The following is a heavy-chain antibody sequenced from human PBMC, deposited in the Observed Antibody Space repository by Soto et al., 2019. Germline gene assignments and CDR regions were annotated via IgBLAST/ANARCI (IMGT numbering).Heavy chain of an antibody. Sequence: PSETLSLTCTVSGGSISSSSYYWGWIRQPPGKGLEWIGSIYYSGSTYYNPSLKSRVTISVDTSKNQFSLKLSSVTAADTAVYYCARGSITMIVVVGDNWFDPWGQGTLVTVSS. CDR3: ARGSITMIVVVGDNWFDP. J-gene: IGHJ5*02. D-gene: IGHD3-22*01. CDR2: IYYSGST. CDR1: GGSISSSSYY. V-gene: IGHV4-39*01.